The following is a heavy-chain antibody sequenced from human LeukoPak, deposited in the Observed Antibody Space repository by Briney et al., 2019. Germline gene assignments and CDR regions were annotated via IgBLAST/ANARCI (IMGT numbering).Heavy chain of an antibody. CDR1: GFTFSSYA. Sequence: GGSLRLSCAASGFTFSSYAMHWVRQAPGKGLEWVAFISYDGSNKYYADSVKGRFTISRDNSKNTLYLQMNSLRAEDTAVYYCASPGGYSSGWYTDYYFDYWGQGTLVTVSS. J-gene: IGHJ4*02. CDR2: ISYDGSNK. V-gene: IGHV3-30-3*01. CDR3: ASPGGYSSGWYTDYYFDY. D-gene: IGHD6-19*01.